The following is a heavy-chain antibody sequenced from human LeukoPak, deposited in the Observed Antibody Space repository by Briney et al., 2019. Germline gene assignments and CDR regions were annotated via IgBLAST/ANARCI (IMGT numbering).Heavy chain of an antibody. CDR1: GFTFSSYW. Sequence: GRSLRLSCAASGFTFSSYWMHWVRQVPGKGLEWVSRINTYGTNTSYEDSVKGRFTMTRDNAKSSQYLQMNSLRAEDTAVYYCAGGYSGTYRVDYWGQGTLVTVSS. D-gene: IGHD1-26*01. V-gene: IGHV3-74*01. CDR3: AGGYSGTYRVDY. CDR2: INTYGTNT. J-gene: IGHJ4*02.